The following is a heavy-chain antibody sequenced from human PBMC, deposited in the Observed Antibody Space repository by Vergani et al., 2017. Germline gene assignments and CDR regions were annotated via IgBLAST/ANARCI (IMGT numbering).Heavy chain of an antibody. D-gene: IGHD3-10*01. CDR2: IHHSGDT. CDR3: ARHRGSGVFFPSSYFFGMDV. CDR1: DSSIMTNPY. J-gene: IGHJ6*02. V-gene: IGHV4-38-2*01. Sequence: QVQLQESGPGLVKPSETLTLICDVSDSSIMTNPYWGWFRQSPGKGLEWIGCIHHSGDTHYNSSLKSRVSMSLVSSSKFSLSLTSVTAAYTAIYYCARHRGSGVFFPSSYFFGMDVWGHGTTVTVSS.